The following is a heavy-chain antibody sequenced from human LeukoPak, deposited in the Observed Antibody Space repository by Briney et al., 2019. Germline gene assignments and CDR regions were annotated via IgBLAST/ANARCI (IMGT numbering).Heavy chain of an antibody. CDR3: ARGKGYFDY. CDR2: IYVSGNT. Sequence: SETLSLTCSVSGDSISEYYWSWIRQPPGKGLEWIGYIYVSGNTNYNPSLKSRVTISVDTSKNQFSLNLKSVTAADTAVYYCARGKGYFDYWGQGTLVTVSS. V-gene: IGHV4-59*01. CDR1: GDSISEYY. J-gene: IGHJ4*02.